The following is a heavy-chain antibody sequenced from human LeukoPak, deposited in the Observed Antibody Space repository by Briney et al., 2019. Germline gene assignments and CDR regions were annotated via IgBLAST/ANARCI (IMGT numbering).Heavy chain of an antibody. CDR1: GFTFSNHW. Sequence: GGSLRLSCAASGFTFSNHWMHWVRQTPEKGLVWVSNISPDGSRTDYADSVKGRFTISRDNSKNTLYLQMNSLRAEDTAVYYCAKDPVLEVYYYYGMDVWGQGTTVTVSS. V-gene: IGHV3-74*01. J-gene: IGHJ6*02. CDR2: ISPDGSRT. CDR3: AKDPVLEVYYYYGMDV.